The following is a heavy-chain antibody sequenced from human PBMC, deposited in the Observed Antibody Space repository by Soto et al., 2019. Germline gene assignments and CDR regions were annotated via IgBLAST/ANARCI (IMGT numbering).Heavy chain of an antibody. J-gene: IGHJ6*02. V-gene: IGHV1-2*02. CDR1: GYTFTGYY. Sequence: ASVKVSCKASGYTFTGYYMHWVRQAPGQGLEWMGWINPNSGGTNYAQKFQGRVTMTRDTSISTAYMELSRLRSDDTAVYYCARAIPIQPYGMDDWGQRTSVTVSS. CDR2: INPNSGGT. D-gene: IGHD5-18*01. CDR3: ARAIPIQPYGMDD.